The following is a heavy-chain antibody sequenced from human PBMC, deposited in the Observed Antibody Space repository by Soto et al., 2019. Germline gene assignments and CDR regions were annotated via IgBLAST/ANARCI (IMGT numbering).Heavy chain of an antibody. CDR3: ARGPLAAYCSGGSCYTDAFDI. CDR1: GGTFSSYA. Sequence: QVQLVQSGAEVKKPGSSVKVSCKASGGTFSSYAISWVRQAPGQGLEWMGGIIPIFGTANYAQKFQGRVTITADEATRTAYMELSSLRSEDTAVYYCARGPLAAYCSGGSCYTDAFDIWGQGTMVTVSS. J-gene: IGHJ3*02. D-gene: IGHD2-15*01. CDR2: IIPIFGTA. V-gene: IGHV1-69*12.